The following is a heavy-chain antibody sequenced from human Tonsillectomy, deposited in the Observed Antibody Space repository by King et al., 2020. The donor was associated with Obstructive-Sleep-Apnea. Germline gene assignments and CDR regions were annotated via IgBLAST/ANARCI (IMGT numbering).Heavy chain of an antibody. CDR1: GFTFSSYS. V-gene: IGHV3-21*01. CDR3: RRAGAGDYVFDY. D-gene: IGHD4-17*01. CDR2: ISSSSSYI. Sequence: EVQLVESGGGLVKPGGSLRLSCAASGFTFSSYSMNWVRQAPGKGLEWVSSISSSSSYIYYADSVKGRFTISRDNAKKSLFLQMNSLRAEDTAVYYCRRAGAGDYVFDYWGQGTLVTVSS. J-gene: IGHJ4*02.